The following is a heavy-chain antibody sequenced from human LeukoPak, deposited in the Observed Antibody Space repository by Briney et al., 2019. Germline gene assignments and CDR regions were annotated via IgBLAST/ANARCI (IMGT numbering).Heavy chain of an antibody. D-gene: IGHD5-24*01. CDR3: ARENRRWLQLGYFDY. J-gene: IGHJ4*02. CDR2: IKQDGSEK. V-gene: IGHV3-7*01. Sequence: GGSLRLSCAASGFTFSDYWMNWVRQPPGKGLEWVANIKQDGSEKYYVDSVKGRFTISRDNTKNSLYLQMNSLRAEDTAVYYCARENRRWLQLGYFDYWGQGTLVTVSS. CDR1: GFTFSDYW.